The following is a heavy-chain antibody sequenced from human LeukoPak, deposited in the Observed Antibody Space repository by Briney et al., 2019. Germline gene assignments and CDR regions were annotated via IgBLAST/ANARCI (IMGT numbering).Heavy chain of an antibody. V-gene: IGHV3-53*01. CDR1: GFTFSSYS. D-gene: IGHD7-27*01. J-gene: IGHJ4*02. CDR2: IYSGGST. CDR3: ARETWGPTIPYYFDY. Sequence: GGSLRLSCAASGFTFSSYSMNWVRQAPGKGLEWVSVIYSGGSTYYADSVKGRFTISRDNSKNTLYLQMNSLRAEDTAVYYCARETWGPTIPYYFDYWGQGTLVTVSS.